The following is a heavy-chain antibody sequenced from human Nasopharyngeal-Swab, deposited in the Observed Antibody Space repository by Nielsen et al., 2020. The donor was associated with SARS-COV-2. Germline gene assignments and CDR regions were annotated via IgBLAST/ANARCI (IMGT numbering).Heavy chain of an antibody. CDR2: ISSSSSYI. D-gene: IGHD1-1*01. CDR3: ARLGTESYHYYSLDV. CDR1: GFTFSSYS. J-gene: IGHJ6*02. V-gene: IGHV3-21*01. Sequence: GESLKISCAASGFTFSSYSMNWVRQAPGKGLEWVSSISSSSSYIYYADSVKGRFTISRDNAKNSLYLEMNSLRVEDTAVYYCARLGTESYHYYSLDVWGQGTTVTVSS.